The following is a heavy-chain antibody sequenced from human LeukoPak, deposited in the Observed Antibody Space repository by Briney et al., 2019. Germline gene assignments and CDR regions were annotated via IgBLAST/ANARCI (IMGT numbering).Heavy chain of an antibody. J-gene: IGHJ4*02. Sequence: SVKVSCKASGGTFSSYAISWVRQAPGQGLEWMGGIIPIFGTANYAQKFQGRVTITADKSTSTAYMELSSLRSEDTAVYYCARDLTRYDYSNSGPVDYWGQGTLVTVSS. D-gene: IGHD4-11*01. CDR1: GGTFSSYA. V-gene: IGHV1-69*06. CDR3: ARDLTRYDYSNSGPVDY. CDR2: IIPIFGTA.